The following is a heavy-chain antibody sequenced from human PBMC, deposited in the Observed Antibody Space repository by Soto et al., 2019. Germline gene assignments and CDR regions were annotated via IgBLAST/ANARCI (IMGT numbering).Heavy chain of an antibody. CDR3: ARGGSYHATVDF. D-gene: IGHD1-26*01. J-gene: IGHJ4*02. CDR1: GYRFTSIG. CDR2: ISAYNGNT. V-gene: IGHV1-18*04. Sequence: SVKGSCEVSGYRFTSIGISWGRQAPGQGLEWMGWISAYNGNTDYVQKFQGRVTLTTDTSTSTAYMELRSLTSDDTAIYYCARGGSYHATVDFWGQGTLVTVSS.